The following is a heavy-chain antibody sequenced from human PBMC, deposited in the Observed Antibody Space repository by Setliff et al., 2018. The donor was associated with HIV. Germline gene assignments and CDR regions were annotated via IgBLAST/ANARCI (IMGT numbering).Heavy chain of an antibody. D-gene: IGHD2-8*01. CDR3: VRDDSNGPNSLDP. CDR2: ISDDGSAK. CDR1: GFNFNNHA. Sequence: GGSLRLSCAASGFNFNNHAMHWVRQAPGKGPECVAVISDDGSAKYYGDSVKGRFTISRDNSKDTLYLDLNSLRSEDTAVYYCVRDDSNGPNSLDPWGQGILVTVSS. J-gene: IGHJ5*02. V-gene: IGHV3-30*04.